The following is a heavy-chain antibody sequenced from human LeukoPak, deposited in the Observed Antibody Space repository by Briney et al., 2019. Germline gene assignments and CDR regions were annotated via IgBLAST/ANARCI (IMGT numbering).Heavy chain of an antibody. J-gene: IGHJ4*02. D-gene: IGHD6-19*01. V-gene: IGHV1-8*01. Sequence: ASVKISCKASGYTFTSYDISWVRQATGQGLEWMGWMNPNSGNTGYAQKFQGRVTMTRNTSISTAYMELSSLRSEDTAVYYCARARAVAATTDYWGQGTLVTVSS. CDR2: MNPNSGNT. CDR3: ARARAVAATTDY. CDR1: GYTFTSYD.